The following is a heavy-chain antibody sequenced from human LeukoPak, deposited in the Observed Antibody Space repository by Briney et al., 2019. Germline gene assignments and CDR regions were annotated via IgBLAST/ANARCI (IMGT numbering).Heavy chain of an antibody. Sequence: SQTLSLTCTVSGGSISSGSYYWSWIRQPAGKGLEWIGRIYTSGSTNYNPSLKSRVTISVDPSKNQFSLKLSSVTAADTAVYYCARDATVTAEYFDYWGQGTLVTVSS. D-gene: IGHD4-17*01. V-gene: IGHV4-61*02. J-gene: IGHJ4*02. CDR1: GGSISSGSYY. CDR2: IYTSGST. CDR3: ARDATVTAEYFDY.